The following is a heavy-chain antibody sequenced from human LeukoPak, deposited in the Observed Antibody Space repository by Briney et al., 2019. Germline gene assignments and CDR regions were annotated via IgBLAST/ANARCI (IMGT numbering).Heavy chain of an antibody. V-gene: IGHV3-21*01. CDR1: GFTFSSYS. CDR3: ARTKGAREDDFWSGSDY. Sequence: GGSLRLSCAASGFTFSSYSMSWFRQAPGEGLEWVSSISSSTTYIYYADSIKGRFTISRDNAKNSLYLQMNSLRAEDTAMYYCARTKGAREDDFWSGSDYWGQGTLVTVSS. CDR2: ISSSTTYI. D-gene: IGHD3-3*01. J-gene: IGHJ4*02.